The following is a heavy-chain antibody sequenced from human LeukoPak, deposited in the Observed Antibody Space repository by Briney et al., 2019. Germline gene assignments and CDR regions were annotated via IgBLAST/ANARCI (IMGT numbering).Heavy chain of an antibody. V-gene: IGHV4-59*08. CDR2: IYYSGST. D-gene: IGHD3-10*01. J-gene: IGHJ4*02. CDR3: ARLLWFGESPRYFDY. Sequence: SETLSLTCTVSGGSISSYYWSWIRQPPGKGLEWIGYIYYSGSTNYNPSLKSRVTISIDTSKNQFSLKLSSVTAADTAVYYCARLLWFGESPRYFDYWGQGTLVTVSS. CDR1: GGSISSYY.